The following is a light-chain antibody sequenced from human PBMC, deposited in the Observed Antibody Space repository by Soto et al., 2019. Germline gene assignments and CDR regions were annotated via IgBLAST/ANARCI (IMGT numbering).Light chain of an antibody. CDR3: QKYNSAPQP. J-gene: IGKJ1*01. CDR2: AAS. CDR1: QGITTY. Sequence: DIQMTQSPSSLSTSVGDRATITCRASQGITTYLAWYQQKPGKAPKLLIYAASTLQSGVPSRFSGSGSGTDFTLTISSLQPEDVAPYYCQKYNSAPQPFGQGTKVEIK. V-gene: IGKV1-27*01.